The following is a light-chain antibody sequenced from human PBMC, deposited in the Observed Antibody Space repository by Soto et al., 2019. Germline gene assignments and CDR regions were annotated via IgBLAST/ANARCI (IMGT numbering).Light chain of an antibody. CDR3: QQYYSTPFT. CDR2: WAS. V-gene: IGKV4-1*01. CDR1: QSVLYTSMNKNY. Sequence: DIVMTQSPDSLAVSLGERATINCKSSQSVLYTSMNKNYLAWYQQKPGQPPKLLIYWASTRESGVPDRFSGRGSGTDGTLTVSILQAEDVAVYYCQQYYSTPFTFGPGTKVVI. J-gene: IGKJ3*01.